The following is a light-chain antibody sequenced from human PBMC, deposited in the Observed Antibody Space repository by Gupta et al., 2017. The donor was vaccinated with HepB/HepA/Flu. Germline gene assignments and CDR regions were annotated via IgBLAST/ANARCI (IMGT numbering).Light chain of an antibody. CDR1: TSDFGVDRL. Sequence: SALTQPASVSGSPGQSITISCSGATSDFGVDRLVSWFQQHPGKVPTLIIYEFTKRPSGVSSRFSGSKSANAASLTISGLQAEDEADYYCSSYTSTKTLFGGGTKVTVL. CDR3: SSYTSTKTL. J-gene: IGLJ2*01. CDR2: EFT. V-gene: IGLV2-23*02.